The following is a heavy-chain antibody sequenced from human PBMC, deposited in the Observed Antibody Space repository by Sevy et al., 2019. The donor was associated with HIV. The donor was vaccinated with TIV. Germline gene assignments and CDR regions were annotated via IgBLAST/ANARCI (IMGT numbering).Heavy chain of an antibody. Sequence: GGSLRLSCAASGFTVSSNYMSWVRQAPGKGLEWVSVIYSGGSTYYADSVKGRFTISRDNSKNTRYLQMNSLRAEDTAVYYCARDARLDYGGNSRYYYYYMDVWGKGTTVTVSS. CDR3: ARDARLDYGGNSRYYYYYMDV. CDR2: IYSGGST. CDR1: GFTVSSNY. J-gene: IGHJ6*03. V-gene: IGHV3-53*01. D-gene: IGHD4-17*01.